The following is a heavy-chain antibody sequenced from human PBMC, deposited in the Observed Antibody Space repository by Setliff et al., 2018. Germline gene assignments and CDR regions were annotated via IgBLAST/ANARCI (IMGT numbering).Heavy chain of an antibody. D-gene: IGHD3-22*01. CDR3: AKSVTMIVPGAFDI. Sequence: PGGSLRLSCGASGFTFSKYWMYWVRQVPGKGLVWVSRINGDGTITNYADSVKGRFTISRDNAKNALYLQMNSLRGEDTAVYYCAKSVTMIVPGAFDIRGQGTKVTVSS. CDR2: INGDGTIT. V-gene: IGHV3-74*01. CDR1: GFTFSKYW. J-gene: IGHJ3*02.